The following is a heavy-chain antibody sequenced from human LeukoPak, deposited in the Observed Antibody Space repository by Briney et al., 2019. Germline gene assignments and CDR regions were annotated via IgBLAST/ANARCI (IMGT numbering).Heavy chain of an antibody. CDR3: ARSGRGTYYYFDL. V-gene: IGHV1-2*02. CDR2: INPNSGGT. Sequence: RASVTVSCKASGYTFTGYYMHWVRQAPGQGLEWMGWINPNSGGTNYAQKFQGRVTMTRDTSISTAYMELSSLRSDDTAVYYCARSGRGTYYYFDLWGQGTLVTVSS. CDR1: GYTFTGYY. J-gene: IGHJ4*02. D-gene: IGHD1-26*01.